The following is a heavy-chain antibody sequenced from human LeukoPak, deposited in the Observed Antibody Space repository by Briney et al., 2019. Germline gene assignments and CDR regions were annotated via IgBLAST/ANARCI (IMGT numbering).Heavy chain of an antibody. CDR2: INHSGIT. Sequence: SETLSLTCAVYGGSFSDYYWSWIRQPPGKGLEYIGEINHSGITNYNPSLMSRVTISVDTSKNQFSLKLSSVTAADTAVYYCARDWGSGYDSRFDPWGQGTLVTISS. J-gene: IGHJ5*02. CDR3: ARDWGSGYDSRFDP. V-gene: IGHV4-34*01. D-gene: IGHD5-12*01. CDR1: GGSFSDYY.